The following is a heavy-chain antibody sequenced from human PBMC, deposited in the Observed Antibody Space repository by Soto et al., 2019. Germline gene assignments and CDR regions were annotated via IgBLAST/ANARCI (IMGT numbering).Heavy chain of an antibody. Sequence: PGGSLRLSCAASGFTFGTYSMNWVRQAPGKGLQWVASISSSGTYTQYSDSVKGRFTISRDNAKSSLYLQMNSLRVEDTAVYFCARDYDGYALDYWGQGTLVTVSS. J-gene: IGHJ4*02. CDR1: GFTFGTYS. D-gene: IGHD5-12*01. CDR2: ISSSGTYT. V-gene: IGHV3-21*04. CDR3: ARDYDGYALDY.